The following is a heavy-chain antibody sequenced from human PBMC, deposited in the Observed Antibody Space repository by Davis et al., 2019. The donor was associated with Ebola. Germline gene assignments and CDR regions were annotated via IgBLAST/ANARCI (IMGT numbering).Heavy chain of an antibody. CDR3: ARAHYGDRIDY. D-gene: IGHD4-17*01. V-gene: IGHV4-59*01. CDR2: IYYSGST. J-gene: IGHJ4*02. Sequence: SETLSLTCTVSGGPISSYYWRWIRQPPGTGLEWIGYIYYSGSTNYNPSLKSRVTISVDTSKNQFSLKLSSVTAADTAVYYCARAHYGDRIDYWGQGTLVTVSS. CDR1: GGPISSYY.